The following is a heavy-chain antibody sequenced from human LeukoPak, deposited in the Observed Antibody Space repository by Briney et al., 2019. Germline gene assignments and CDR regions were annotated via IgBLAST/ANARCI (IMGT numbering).Heavy chain of an antibody. D-gene: IGHD3-10*01. J-gene: IGHJ5*02. CDR1: GFTFSSYG. V-gene: IGHV3-30*18. Sequence: GGSLRLSCAASGFTFSSYGMHWVRQAPGKGLEWVAVISYDGSNKYYADSVKGRFTISRANSKNTLYLQMNSLRAEDTAVYYCAKDLEVRGPTIGWFDPWGQGTLVTVSS. CDR2: ISYDGSNK. CDR3: AKDLEVRGPTIGWFDP.